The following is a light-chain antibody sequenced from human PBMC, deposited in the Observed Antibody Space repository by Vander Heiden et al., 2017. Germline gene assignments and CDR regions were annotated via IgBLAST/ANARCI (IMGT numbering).Light chain of an antibody. J-gene: IGKJ4*01. CDR2: WAS. Sequence: DIVMTQSPDSLAVSLGERATVNCKSSQSLLYISNNKNYLAWYQQKPGQPPKLLIYWASTRESGVPDRFSGSGSGTDSTLTISSLQAEDVAVYYCQQYRSTPPTFGGGTKVEIK. V-gene: IGKV4-1*01. CDR3: QQYRSTPPT. CDR1: QSLLYISNNKNY.